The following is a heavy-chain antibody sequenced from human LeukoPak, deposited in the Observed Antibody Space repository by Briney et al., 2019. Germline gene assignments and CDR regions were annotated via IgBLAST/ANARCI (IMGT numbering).Heavy chain of an antibody. CDR3: ARNVGTHRFDY. V-gene: IGHV4-39*01. D-gene: IGHD4-23*01. Sequence: ASETLSLTCTVSGGSISSSNYYWGWIRQPPGERLEWIGTIYYTGTTYYNPSLQSRVIISVDTSKNQFSLNLSSVTAPDTALYYCARNVGTHRFDYWGQGILVTVSS. CDR1: GGSISSSNYY. CDR2: IYYTGTT. J-gene: IGHJ4*02.